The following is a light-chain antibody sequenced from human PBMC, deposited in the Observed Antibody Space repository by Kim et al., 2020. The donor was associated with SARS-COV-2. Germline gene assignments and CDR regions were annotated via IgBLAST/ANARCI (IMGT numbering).Light chain of an antibody. J-gene: IGKJ5*01. CDR2: AAS. CDR1: QSISTH. V-gene: IGKV1-39*01. Sequence: SVGNRVFITCRTSQSISTHLNWYRQKPRKAPELLIYAASTLQTGVPSRFSGSGSGTEFTLTIRALQPGDSATYFCQQGYSSPQITFGQGTRLEIK. CDR3: QQGYSSPQIT.